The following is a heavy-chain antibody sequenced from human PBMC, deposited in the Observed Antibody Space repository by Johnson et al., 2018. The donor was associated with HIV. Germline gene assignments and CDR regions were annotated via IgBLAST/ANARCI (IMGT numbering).Heavy chain of an antibody. CDR3: AREGQEFNDAFDI. CDR2: IYSGGST. D-gene: IGHD3-10*01. Sequence: EVQLVESGGGLVQPGGSLRLSCAASGFTVSSNYMSWVRQAPGKGLEWVSVIYSGGSTYYADSVKGRFTISRDNSKNTLYLQMNSLRAEDTAVYYCAREGQEFNDAFDIWGQGTMVTVSS. CDR1: GFTVSSNY. J-gene: IGHJ3*02. V-gene: IGHV3-66*02.